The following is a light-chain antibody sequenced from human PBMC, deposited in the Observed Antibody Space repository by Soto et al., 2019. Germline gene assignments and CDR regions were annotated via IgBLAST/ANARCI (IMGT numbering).Light chain of an antibody. CDR2: AAS. CDR1: QGISNY. CDR3: QKHNSAPFT. Sequence: DIQMTQSPSSLSASVGDRVTITCRASQGISNYLAWYQQKPGKVPKLLIYAASTLQLGIPSRFIGSRPWSDFTLTISSLQPEDVASYYCQKHNSAPFTFGPGTKADIK. J-gene: IGKJ3*01. V-gene: IGKV1-27*01.